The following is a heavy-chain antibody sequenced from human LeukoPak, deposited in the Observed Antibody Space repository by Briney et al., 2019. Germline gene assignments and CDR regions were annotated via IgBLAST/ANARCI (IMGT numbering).Heavy chain of an antibody. CDR3: TRQREETQRWRHFVY. CDR2: IKQDGSGE. Sequence: PGGSLRLSCAASGFTFSNYWMNWVRQAPGRGLEWVASIKQDGSGEYYADSVKGRFTISRDNAKNSVYLQMDSLRAEDTAVYYCTRQREETQRWRHFVYWGQGVLVTVSS. V-gene: IGHV3-7*01. CDR1: GFTFSNYW. J-gene: IGHJ4*02. D-gene: IGHD5-18*01.